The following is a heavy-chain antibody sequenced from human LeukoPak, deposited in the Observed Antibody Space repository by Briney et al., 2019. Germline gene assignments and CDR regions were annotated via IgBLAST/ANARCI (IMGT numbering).Heavy chain of an antibody. CDR3: AKADGWFGELPYFDY. Sequence: GGSLRLSCAASGFTFSSYAMSWVRQAPGKGLEWVSAISGSGGSTYYADSVNGRFTISRDNSKNTLYLQMNSLRAEDTAVYYCAKADGWFGELPYFDYWGQGTLVTVSS. J-gene: IGHJ4*02. V-gene: IGHV3-23*01. CDR1: GFTFSSYA. CDR2: ISGSGGST. D-gene: IGHD3-10*01.